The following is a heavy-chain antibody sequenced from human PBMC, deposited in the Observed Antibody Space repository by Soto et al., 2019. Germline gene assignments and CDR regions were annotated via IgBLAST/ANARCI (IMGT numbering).Heavy chain of an antibody. Sequence: QVQLQESGPGLVKPSQTLSLTCTVSGGSISSGGYYWSWIRQHPGKGLEWIGYIYYSGSTYYNPSLKRRVTISVDTSKNQFSLKLSSVTAADTAVYYCARASSSGWDDAFDIWGQGTMVTVSS. CDR1: GGSISSGGYY. V-gene: IGHV4-31*03. J-gene: IGHJ3*02. CDR2: IYYSGST. D-gene: IGHD6-19*01. CDR3: ARASSSGWDDAFDI.